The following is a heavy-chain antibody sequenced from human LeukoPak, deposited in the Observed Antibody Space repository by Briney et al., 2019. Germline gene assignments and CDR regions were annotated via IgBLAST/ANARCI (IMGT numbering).Heavy chain of an antibody. Sequence: ASVKVSCKASGYTFFSYGISWVRQAPGQGLEWMGWISAYNGNTNYAQKLQGRVTMTTDTSTSTAYMELRSLRSDDTAVYYCARDTNYYDSSGYPDYWGQGTLVTVSS. CDR2: ISAYNGNT. CDR3: ARDTNYYDSSGYPDY. D-gene: IGHD3-22*01. CDR1: GYTFFSYG. V-gene: IGHV1-18*01. J-gene: IGHJ4*02.